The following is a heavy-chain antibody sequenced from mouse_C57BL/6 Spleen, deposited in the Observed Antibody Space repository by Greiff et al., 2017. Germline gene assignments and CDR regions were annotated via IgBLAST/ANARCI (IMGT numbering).Heavy chain of an antibody. CDR3: ARLDWDWYYAMDY. CDR1: GYTFTDYN. J-gene: IGHJ4*01. V-gene: IGHV1-18*01. Sequence: SGPELVKPGASVKIPCKASGYTFTDYNMDWVKQSHGKSLEWIGDINPNNGGTIYNPTFKGKATLTVDKASSTAYMEVRSRTSEDTAVYYCARLDWDWYYAMDYWGQGTTVTVSS. CDR2: INPNNGGT. D-gene: IGHD4-1*01.